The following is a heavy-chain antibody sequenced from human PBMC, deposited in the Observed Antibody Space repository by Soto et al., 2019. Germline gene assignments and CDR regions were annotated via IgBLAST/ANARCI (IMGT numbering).Heavy chain of an antibody. Sequence: GGSLRLSCAASGFTFSSYAMSWVRQAPGKGLEWVSAISGSGGSTYYADSVKGRFTISRDNSKNTLYLQMNSLRAEDTAVYYCAKPPTTPGGFDVHSNDLSFAYWGQGTLVTVSS. D-gene: IGHD4-4*01. CDR1: GFTFSSYA. CDR2: ISGSGGST. V-gene: IGHV3-23*01. CDR3: AKPPTTPGGFDVHSNDLSFAY. J-gene: IGHJ4*02.